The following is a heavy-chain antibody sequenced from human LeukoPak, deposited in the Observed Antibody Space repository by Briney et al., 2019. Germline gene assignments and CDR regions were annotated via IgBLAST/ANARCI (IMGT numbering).Heavy chain of an antibody. CDR1: GFTFSSYA. D-gene: IGHD1-26*01. Sequence: SGGSLRLSCAASGFTFSSYAMSWVRQAPGKGLEWVSAISGSGGSTYYADSVKGRFTISRDNSKNTLYLQMNSLRAEDTAVYYCAKEVDPKVGATKLQFDYWGQGALVTVSS. CDR3: AKEVDPKVGATKLQFDY. J-gene: IGHJ4*02. V-gene: IGHV3-23*01. CDR2: ISGSGGST.